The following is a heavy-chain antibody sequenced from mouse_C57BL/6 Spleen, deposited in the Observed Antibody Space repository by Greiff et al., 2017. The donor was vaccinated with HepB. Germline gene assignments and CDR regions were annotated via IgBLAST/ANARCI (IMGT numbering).Heavy chain of an antibody. V-gene: IGHV1-62-2*01. J-gene: IGHJ3*01. D-gene: IGHD1-1*01. CDR3: ARHEEEVDYYGSSLWFAY. CDR1: GYTFTEYT. CDR2: FYPGSGSI. Sequence: QVQLQQSGAELVKPGASVKLSCKASGYTFTEYTIHWVKQRSGQGLEWIGWFYPGSGSIKYNEKFKDKATLTADKSSSTVYMELSRLTSEDSAVYFCARHEEEVDYYGSSLWFAYWGQGTLVTVSA.